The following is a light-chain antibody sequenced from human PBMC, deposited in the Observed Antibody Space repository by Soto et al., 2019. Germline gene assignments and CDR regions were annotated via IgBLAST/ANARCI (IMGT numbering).Light chain of an antibody. CDR1: TSNIGAGYD. CDR3: QSYDSSLTVGV. CDR2: GNS. J-gene: IGLJ3*02. Sequence: QSVLTQPPSVSGAPGQRVTISCTGTTSNIGAGYDVHWYQHLPGTPPKLLIYGNSDRPSGVPDRFPGSKSGTSASLAITGLQAEDEAHYYCQSYDSSLTVGVFGGGTKLAVL. V-gene: IGLV1-40*01.